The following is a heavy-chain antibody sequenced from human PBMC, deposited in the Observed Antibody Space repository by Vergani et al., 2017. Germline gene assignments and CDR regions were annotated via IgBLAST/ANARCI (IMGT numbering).Heavy chain of an antibody. CDR2: ISAYNGNT. D-gene: IGHD3-22*01. CDR1: GYTFTSYG. Sequence: QVQLVQSGAEVKKPGASVKVSCKASGYTFTSYGISCVRHAPGQGLEWMGWISAYNGNTNYAQKLQGRVAMTAERSPRTAYMELRSLRSEDTAVYYCAGDLYDSSGYYYDLGYAFDIWGQGTMVTVSS. CDR3: AGDLYDSSGYYYDLGYAFDI. V-gene: IGHV1-18*01. J-gene: IGHJ3*02.